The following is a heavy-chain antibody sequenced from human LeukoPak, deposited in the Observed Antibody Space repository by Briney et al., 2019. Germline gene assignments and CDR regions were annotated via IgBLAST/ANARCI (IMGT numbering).Heavy chain of an antibody. V-gene: IGHV3-66*01. CDR3: ARDPPGIAASGSYV. J-gene: IGHJ4*02. D-gene: IGHD6-13*01. Sequence: GSLRLSCAASGFTVSNNYMSWVRQAPGKGLEWVSLIYSGGSTNYADSVKGRFTISRDNSKNTLYLQMNSLRVEDTAVYYCARDPPGIAASGSYVWGQGALVTVSS. CDR2: IYSGGST. CDR1: GFTVSNNY.